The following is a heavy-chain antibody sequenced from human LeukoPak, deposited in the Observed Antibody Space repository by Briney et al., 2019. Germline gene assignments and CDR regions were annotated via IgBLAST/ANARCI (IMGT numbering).Heavy chain of an antibody. Sequence: PGGSLRLSCAASGFTFSSYSMNWVRQAPGKGLEWVSSISSSSSYIYYADSVKGRFTISRDNAKNSLYLQMNGLRAEDTAVYYCARDGYCSGGSCYFPDYFDYWGQGTLVTVSS. CDR3: ARDGYCSGGSCYFPDYFDY. D-gene: IGHD2-15*01. V-gene: IGHV3-21*01. CDR2: ISSSSSYI. CDR1: GFTFSSYS. J-gene: IGHJ4*02.